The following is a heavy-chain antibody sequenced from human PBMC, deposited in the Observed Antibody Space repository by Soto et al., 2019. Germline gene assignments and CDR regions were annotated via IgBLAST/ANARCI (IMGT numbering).Heavy chain of an antibody. CDR2: IYYSGST. CDR1: GGSISSGGYY. D-gene: IGHD2-2*01. CDR3: ARSSTSANYFDY. Sequence: TLSLPCTVSGGSISSGGYYWSWIRQHPGKGLEWIGYIYYSGSTYYNPSLKSRVTISVDTSKNQFSLKLSSVTAADTAVYYCARSSTSANYFDYWGQGTLVTVSS. J-gene: IGHJ4*02. V-gene: IGHV4-31*03.